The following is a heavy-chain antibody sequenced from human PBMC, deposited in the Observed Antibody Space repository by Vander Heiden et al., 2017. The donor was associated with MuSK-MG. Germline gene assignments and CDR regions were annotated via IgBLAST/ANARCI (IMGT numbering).Heavy chain of an antibody. V-gene: IGHV4-34*01. J-gene: IGHJ4*02. CDR2: INHSGST. CDR1: GGSFSGYY. Sequence: QVQLQQWGAGLLKPSETLSLTCAVYGGSFSGYYWSWIRQPPGKGLEWIGEINHSGSTNYNPSLKSRVTISVDTSKNQFSLKLSSVTAADTAGYYCARGGGFYYYDSSGYYSVFDYWGQGTLVTVSS. CDR3: ARGGGFYYYDSSGYYSVFDY. D-gene: IGHD3-22*01.